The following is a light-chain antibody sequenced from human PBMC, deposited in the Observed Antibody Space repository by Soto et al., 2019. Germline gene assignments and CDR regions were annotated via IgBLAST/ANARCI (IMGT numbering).Light chain of an antibody. V-gene: IGLV2-8*01. CDR3: ATWDDSLNGRAV. CDR1: SSDVGGYDF. CDR2: EVS. Sequence: QSALTQPPSASGSPGQSVTISCTGTSSDVGGYDFVSWYQQHPGKAPKILIYEVSKRASGVPDRFSGSKSGNTASLTVSGLQSEDEADYYCATWDDSLNGRAVFGGGTKLTVL. J-gene: IGLJ3*02.